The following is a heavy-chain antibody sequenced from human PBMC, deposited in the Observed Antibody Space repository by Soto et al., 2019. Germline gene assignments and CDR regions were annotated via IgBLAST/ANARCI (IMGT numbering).Heavy chain of an antibody. Sequence: SETLSLTCAVYGGSFSTYYCSCIRQPPGKGLEWIGEINDRGSTNYNPSLKSRVTISVDTSKNQFSLKLTSVTAADTALYYCARVRMITATLYYYYAMDVWGQGTTVTVSS. CDR3: ARVRMITATLYYYYAMDV. D-gene: IGHD3-16*01. V-gene: IGHV4-34*01. CDR1: GGSFSTYY. J-gene: IGHJ6*02. CDR2: INDRGST.